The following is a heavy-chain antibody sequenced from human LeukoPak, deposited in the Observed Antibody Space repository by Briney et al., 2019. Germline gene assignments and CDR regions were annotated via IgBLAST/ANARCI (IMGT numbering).Heavy chain of an antibody. V-gene: IGHV3-23*01. CDR2: ISGSGGST. J-gene: IGHJ5*02. CDR1: GFTFSSYA. D-gene: IGHD3-3*01. CDR3: TTDWGYDFWSGYL. Sequence: GGSLRLSCAASGFTFSSYAMSWVRQAPGKGLEWVSAISGSGGSTYYADSVKGRFTISRDNSKNTLYLQMNSLRAEDTAVYYCTTDWGYDFWSGYLWGQGTLVTVSS.